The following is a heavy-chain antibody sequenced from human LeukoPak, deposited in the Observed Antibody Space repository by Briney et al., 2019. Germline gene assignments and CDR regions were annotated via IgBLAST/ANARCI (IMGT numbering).Heavy chain of an antibody. D-gene: IGHD3-9*01. Sequence: PSETLSLTCTVSGGSISSSSYYWGWIRQPPGKGLEWIGSIYYSGSTYYNPSLKSRVTISVDTSKNQFSLKLSSVTAADTAVYYCARHVVAGYYFTILRNAFDIWGQGTMVTVSS. CDR2: IYYSGST. J-gene: IGHJ3*02. V-gene: IGHV4-39*01. CDR1: GGSISSSSYY. CDR3: ARHVVAGYYFTILRNAFDI.